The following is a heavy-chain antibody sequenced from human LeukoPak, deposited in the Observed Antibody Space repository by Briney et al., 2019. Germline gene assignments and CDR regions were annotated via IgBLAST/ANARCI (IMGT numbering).Heavy chain of an antibody. CDR2: IYHSGST. J-gene: IGHJ2*01. Sequence: SETLSLTCNVSGFYISSGYYWGWIRQPPGKGLEWIGSIYHSGSTYYNPSLRSRVTISVDTSKNQFSLKLSSVTAADTAVYYCARARYEQWLDYWYFDLWGRGTLVTVSS. CDR3: ARARYEQWLDYWYFDL. CDR1: GFYISSGYY. D-gene: IGHD6-19*01. V-gene: IGHV4-38-2*02.